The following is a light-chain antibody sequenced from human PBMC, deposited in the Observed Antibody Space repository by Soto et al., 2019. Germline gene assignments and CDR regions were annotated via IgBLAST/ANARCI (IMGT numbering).Light chain of an antibody. CDR2: DAS. V-gene: IGKV1-5*01. Sequence: DTQMTQSPSTLSTSVGDRVTITCRASQSIHRWLAWYQQKPGKAPKLLIYDASSLESGVPSRFSGSGSGTEFTLTISSLQPDDFATYYCQQYYTYSWTFGQGTKVDIK. J-gene: IGKJ1*01. CDR1: QSIHRW. CDR3: QQYYTYSWT.